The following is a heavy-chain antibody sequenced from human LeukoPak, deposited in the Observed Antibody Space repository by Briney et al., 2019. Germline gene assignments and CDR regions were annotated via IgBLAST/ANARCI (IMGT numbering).Heavy chain of an antibody. V-gene: IGHV3-48*01. J-gene: IGHJ4*02. CDR1: GFTFSSYA. CDR2: ISRSSDAI. CDR3: ARGDSDHYITLDY. D-gene: IGHD4-17*01. Sequence: PGGSLRLSCAASGFTFSSYAMSWVRQAPGKGLEWVSYISRSSDAIYDADSVKGRFTISRDNAKNLLFLQMNSLGVEDTALYYCARGDSDHYITLDYRGQGTLVTVSS.